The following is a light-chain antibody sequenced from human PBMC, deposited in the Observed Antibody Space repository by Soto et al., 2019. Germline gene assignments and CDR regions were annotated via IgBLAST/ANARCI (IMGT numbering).Light chain of an antibody. V-gene: IGKV1-27*01. Sequence: DIQMTQSPSSLSASVGDRVTITCRATQGISNYLALYQQKPGKVPKLLIYAASTLESVVPSRFSGSGSGTDFTLTINSLQPEDVATYYCQKYDSALGTFGQGTKVDIK. J-gene: IGKJ1*01. CDR2: AAS. CDR1: QGISNY. CDR3: QKYDSALGT.